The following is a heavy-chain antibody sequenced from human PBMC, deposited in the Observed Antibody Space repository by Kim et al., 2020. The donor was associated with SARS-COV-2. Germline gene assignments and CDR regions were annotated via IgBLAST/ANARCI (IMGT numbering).Heavy chain of an antibody. J-gene: IGHJ5*02. CDR3: AKGTASYDFWSPPLGFDP. CDR2: ISGDGGST. Sequence: GGSLRLSCAASGFTFDDYAMHWVRQAPGKGLEWVSLISGDGGSTYYADSVKGRFTISRDNSKNSLYLQMNSLRTEDTALYYCAKGTASYDFWSPPLGFDPWGQGTLVTVSS. CDR1: GFTFDDYA. V-gene: IGHV3-43*02. D-gene: IGHD3-3*01.